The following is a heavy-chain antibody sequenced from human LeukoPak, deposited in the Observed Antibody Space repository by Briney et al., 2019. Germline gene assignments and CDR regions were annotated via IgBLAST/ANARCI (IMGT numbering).Heavy chain of an antibody. Sequence: GGSLRLSCAAPGFTLSDHYIDRVRQAPGKGLEWVGRSRNKANGYTTEYVASVKGRFTISRDDSKNSLYLQMNSLTTEDTAVYYCSRDVSTAAGSSAFDMWGQGTMVTVSS. V-gene: IGHV3-72*01. CDR1: GFTLSDHY. J-gene: IGHJ3*02. D-gene: IGHD6-13*01. CDR3: SRDVSTAAGSSAFDM. CDR2: SRNKANGYTT.